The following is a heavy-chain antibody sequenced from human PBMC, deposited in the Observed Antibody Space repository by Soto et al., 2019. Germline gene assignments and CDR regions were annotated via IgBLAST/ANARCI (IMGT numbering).Heavy chain of an antibody. V-gene: IGHV4-59*08. J-gene: IGHJ4*02. CDR2: IYYGGST. Sequence: QVQLQESGPGLVKPSETLSLTCTVSGDSISTYYWTWIRQSPGKGLEWIAFIYYGGSTNYNPSLKSRVTISVDTSKNQFSLKLNSVTAADTAVSYCARPVADWGSLDYWGQGTLVTVSS. D-gene: IGHD7-27*01. CDR3: ARPVADWGSLDY. CDR1: GDSISTYY.